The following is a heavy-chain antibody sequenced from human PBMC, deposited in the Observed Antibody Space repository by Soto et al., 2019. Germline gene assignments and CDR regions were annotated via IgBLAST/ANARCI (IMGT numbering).Heavy chain of an antibody. J-gene: IGHJ3*02. CDR3: GTVVAVAPYVRHVSFEI. Sequence: VSVKVSSKVSGYTLSELSVHWERQAPGNGLERMGGFDPDDGATIYAQKLQARVTMTEDTSTDTAYMELISLSSEDTAVYYCGTVVAVAPYVRHVSFEIW. D-gene: IGHD6-19*01. V-gene: IGHV1-24*01. CDR2: FDPDDGAT. CDR1: GYTLSELS.